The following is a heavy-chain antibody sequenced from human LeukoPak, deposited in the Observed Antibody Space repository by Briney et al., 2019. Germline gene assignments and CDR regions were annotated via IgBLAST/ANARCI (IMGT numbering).Heavy chain of an antibody. J-gene: IGHJ6*03. CDR1: GFTFSDYY. Sequence: GGSLRLSCAASGFTFSDYYMSWIRQAPRKGLEWVSYISSSGSTIYYADSVKGRFTISRDNAKNSLYLQMNSLRAEDTAVYYCARVHSSGWYHYYYYMDVWGKGTTVTISS. D-gene: IGHD6-19*01. V-gene: IGHV3-11*04. CDR2: ISSSGSTI. CDR3: ARVHSSGWYHYYYYMDV.